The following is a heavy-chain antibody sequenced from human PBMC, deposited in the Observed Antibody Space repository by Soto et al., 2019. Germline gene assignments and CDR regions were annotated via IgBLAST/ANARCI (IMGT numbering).Heavy chain of an antibody. V-gene: IGHV1-2*02. CDR2: INPNSGGT. Sequence: ASVKVSCKASGYTFTGYYTHWVRQAPGQGLEWMGWINPNSGGTNYAQKFQGRVTMTRDTSISTAYMELSRLRSDDTAVYYCARVYDFWSGSPGHWGQGTLVTVSS. CDR3: ARVYDFWSGSPGH. J-gene: IGHJ4*02. CDR1: GYTFTGYY. D-gene: IGHD3-3*01.